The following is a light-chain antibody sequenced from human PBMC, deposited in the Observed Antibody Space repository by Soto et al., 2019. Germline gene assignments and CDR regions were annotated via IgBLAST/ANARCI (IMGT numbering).Light chain of an antibody. CDR3: SSYTDNRPYV. CDR1: SSDVGGYNY. V-gene: IGLV2-14*01. CDR2: EVT. J-gene: IGLJ1*01. Sequence: QSVLTQPASVSGSPGQSITISCTGTSSDVGGYNYVSWYQQLPGKAPKLMIYEVTNRPSGVPSRFSGSKSGNTASLTISGLQAEDEADYYCSSYTDNRPYVFGTGTKVTVL.